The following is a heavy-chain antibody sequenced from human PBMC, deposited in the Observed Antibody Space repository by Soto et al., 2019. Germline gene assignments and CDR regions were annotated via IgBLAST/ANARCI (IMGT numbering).Heavy chain of an antibody. J-gene: IGHJ6*02. CDR2: IIPIFGIG. D-gene: IGHD3-3*01. CDR1: GGTFNRYA. Sequence: QVQLVQSGAEVKKPGSSVKVSCKASGGTFNRYAISWVRQAPGQGLEWMGGIIPIFGIGNDAQRFQGRVTITADESTGTAYIELSSLRSEDTGVYYCARSAITLFGVVSIPPHYYSEMDLWGQGTTVTVSS. CDR3: ARSAITLFGVVSIPPHYYSEMDL. V-gene: IGHV1-69*01.